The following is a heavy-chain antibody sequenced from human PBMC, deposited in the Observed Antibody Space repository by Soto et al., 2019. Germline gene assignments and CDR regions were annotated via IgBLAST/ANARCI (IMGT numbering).Heavy chain of an antibody. D-gene: IGHD3-16*01. J-gene: IGHJ4*02. Sequence: QVQLVQSGAEVKKPGASVKVSCKTSGYTFTDYHMHWMRQAPGQGLEWMGWINPNNGGTHYAKKFQGRVTMTGDASISTAYMYLSRLRSDDTAVYYCARVAVGRPWGENYFDFWAQGSLVTVSS. V-gene: IGHV1-2*02. CDR1: GYTFTDYH. CDR3: ARVAVGRPWGENYFDF. CDR2: INPNNGGT.